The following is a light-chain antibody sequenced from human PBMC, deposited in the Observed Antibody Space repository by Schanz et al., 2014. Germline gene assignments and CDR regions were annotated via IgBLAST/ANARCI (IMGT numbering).Light chain of an antibody. CDR3: CSYTSVSTWV. V-gene: IGLV2-14*03. Sequence: QSALTQPASVSGAPGQSITISCTGTSSDVGAYNYVSWYQQHPGKAPKLMIYDVTYRPSGVSNRFSGSKSGKTASLTISGLQTEDEADYYCCSYTSVSTWVFGGGTKLTVL. J-gene: IGLJ3*02. CDR2: DVT. CDR1: SSDVGAYNY.